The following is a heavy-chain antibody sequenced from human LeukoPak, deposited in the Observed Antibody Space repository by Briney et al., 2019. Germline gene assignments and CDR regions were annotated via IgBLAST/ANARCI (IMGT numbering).Heavy chain of an antibody. D-gene: IGHD5-24*01. CDR2: ISSSGSII. J-gene: IGHJ4*02. Sequence: GGSLRLSCAASGFTFSDYYMSWIRQAPGKGLEWVSYISSSGSIIYYADSVKGRFTISRDNAKNSLYLQMNSLRAEDTAVYYCARGQRWLQLWEYYFDYWGQGTLVTVSS. CDR3: ARGQRWLQLWEYYFDY. V-gene: IGHV3-11*01. CDR1: GFTFSDYY.